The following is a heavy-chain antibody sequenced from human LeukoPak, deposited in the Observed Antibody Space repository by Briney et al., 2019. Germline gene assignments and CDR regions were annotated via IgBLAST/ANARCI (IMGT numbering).Heavy chain of an antibody. V-gene: IGHV3-30*03. Sequence: PGGSLRLSCAASGFTFSSYGMHWVRQAPGKGLEWVAVISYDGSNKYYADSVKGRFTISRDNSKNTLYLQMNSLRAEDTAVYYCARGYTYGTYYFDNWGQGTLVTVSS. CDR1: GFTFSSYG. J-gene: IGHJ4*02. D-gene: IGHD5-18*01. CDR2: ISYDGSNK. CDR3: ARGYTYGTYYFDN.